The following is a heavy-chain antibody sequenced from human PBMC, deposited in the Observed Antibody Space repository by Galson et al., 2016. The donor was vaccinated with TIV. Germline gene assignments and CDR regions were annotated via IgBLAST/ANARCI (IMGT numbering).Heavy chain of an antibody. CDR1: GFTFGPFK. V-gene: IGHV3-21*01. J-gene: IGHJ4*02. Sequence: SLRLSCAASGFTFGPFKMGWVRQVPGKGLVWVSSIGSRSSDKFYGDSVKGRFTISRDNTKNTLYLQMNSLRAEETATYYCGRAFYNNGWFIEYWGQGTLVTVSS. D-gene: IGHD6-19*01. CDR3: GRAFYNNGWFIEY. CDR2: IGSRSSDK.